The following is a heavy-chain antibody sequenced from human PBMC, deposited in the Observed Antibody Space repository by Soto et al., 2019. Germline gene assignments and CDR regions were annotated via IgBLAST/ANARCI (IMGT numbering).Heavy chain of an antibody. CDR1: GGSISSGGYY. CDR3: ARREGYRHYAPDY. V-gene: IGHV4-31*03. J-gene: IGHJ4*02. D-gene: IGHD4-17*01. CDR2: IYYSGST. Sequence: QVQLQESGPGLVKPSQTLSLTCTVSGGSISSGGYYWSWIRQHPGKGLEWIGYIYYSGSTHYNPSLQIRVTISVHTSNNQSSLKLSSVTAAAPAVYYCARREGYRHYAPDYWGQGTLVPVSS.